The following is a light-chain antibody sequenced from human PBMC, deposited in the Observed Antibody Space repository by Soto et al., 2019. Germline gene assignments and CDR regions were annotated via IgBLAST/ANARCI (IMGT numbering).Light chain of an antibody. CDR2: EVS. CDR3: GSFTTSSTRV. Sequence: QSALTQPASVSGSPGQSITVSCTGTSSNIGAYDYVSWYQQHPGKAPKLIIYEVSNRPSGVSSRFSASKSGNTASLTISGLQAEDEADYYCGSFTTSSTRVFGTGTKLTVL. CDR1: SSNIGAYDY. J-gene: IGLJ1*01. V-gene: IGLV2-14*01.